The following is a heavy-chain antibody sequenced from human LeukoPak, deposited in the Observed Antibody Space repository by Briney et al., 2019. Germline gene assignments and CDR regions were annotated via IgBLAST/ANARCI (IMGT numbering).Heavy chain of an antibody. Sequence: SQTLSLTCTVSGGSISSGGYYWSWIRQHPGKGLEWIGYIYYSGSTYYNPSLKSRVTISVDTSKNQFSLKLSSVTAADTAVYYCARGTMDAISDHFWPNERDGYNSPHAFDIWGQGTMVTVSS. J-gene: IGHJ3*02. CDR3: ARGTMDAISDHFWPNERDGYNSPHAFDI. V-gene: IGHV4-31*03. CDR1: GGSISSGGYY. CDR2: IYYSGST. D-gene: IGHD5-24*01.